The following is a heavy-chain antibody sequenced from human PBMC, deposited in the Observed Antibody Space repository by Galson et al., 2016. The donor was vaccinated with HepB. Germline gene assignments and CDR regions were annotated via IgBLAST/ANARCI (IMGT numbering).Heavy chain of an antibody. CDR1: GFTFSNAW. Sequence: SLRLSCAASGFTFSNAWMSWVRQAPGKGLEWVGRIKRKTDGGTTDYAAPVKGRFTISRDDSKNTVYLQMNSLNIEDTAVYYCTTEGGYGTAMHWFDSWGQGTLVTVSS. V-gene: IGHV3-15*01. CDR3: TTEGGYGTAMHWFDS. CDR2: IKRKTDGGTT. D-gene: IGHD1-1*01. J-gene: IGHJ5*01.